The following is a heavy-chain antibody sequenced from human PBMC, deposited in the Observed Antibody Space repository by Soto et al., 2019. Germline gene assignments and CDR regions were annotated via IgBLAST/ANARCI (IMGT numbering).Heavy chain of an antibody. CDR1: GFTFSSYA. CDR3: AINPGIGYLNFDY. Sequence: EVQLLESGGGLVQPGGSLRLSCAASGFTFSSYAMSWVRQAPGKGLEWVSAISGSGGSTYYADSVKGRFTISRENSKNTLYLQMNSLRAEDTAVYYCAINPGIGYLNFDYWGQGTLVTVSS. J-gene: IGHJ4*02. CDR2: ISGSGGST. D-gene: IGHD1-1*01. V-gene: IGHV3-23*01.